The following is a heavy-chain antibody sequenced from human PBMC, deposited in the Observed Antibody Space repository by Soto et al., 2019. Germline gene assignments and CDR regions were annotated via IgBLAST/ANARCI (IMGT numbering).Heavy chain of an antibody. CDR1: GGTFSSYA. V-gene: IGHV1-69*01. D-gene: IGHD3-22*01. CDR2: IIPIFGTA. CDR3: AERGSMIAGGPDAFDI. J-gene: IGHJ3*02. Sequence: QVQLVQSGAEVKKPGSSVKVSCKASGGTFSSYAISWVRQAPGQGLEWMGGIIPIFGTANYAQKFQGRVTITADESTSPAYMEPSSPRSEDTGVDYLAERGSMIAGGPDAFDIRGQGTMVTVSS.